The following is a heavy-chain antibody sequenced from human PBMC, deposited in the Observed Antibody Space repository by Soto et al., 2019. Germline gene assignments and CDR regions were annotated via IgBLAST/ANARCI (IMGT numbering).Heavy chain of an antibody. Sequence: GGSLRLSCAASGFTFSSYAMSWVRQAPGKGLEWVSAISGSGGSTYYADSVKGRFTISRDNSKNTLYLQMNSLRAEDTAVYYCAKARNKGNVLRFLEWLLFDYWGRGTLVTVSS. D-gene: IGHD3-3*01. J-gene: IGHJ4*02. CDR2: ISGSGGST. CDR3: AKARNKGNVLRFLEWLLFDY. CDR1: GFTFSSYA. V-gene: IGHV3-23*01.